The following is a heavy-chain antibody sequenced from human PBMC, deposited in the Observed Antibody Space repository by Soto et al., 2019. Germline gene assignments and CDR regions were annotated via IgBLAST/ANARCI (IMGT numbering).Heavy chain of an antibody. J-gene: IGHJ4*02. D-gene: IGHD3-22*01. Sequence: GASVKVSFKASGGTFSSYAINWVRQAPGQGLEWMGGIIPIFGTANYAQKFQGRVTITADESTSTAYMELSSLRSEDTAVYYCARALRSGYYPSGYWGQGTLVTVSS. CDR1: GGTFSSYA. CDR2: IIPIFGTA. V-gene: IGHV1-69*13. CDR3: ARALRSGYYPSGY.